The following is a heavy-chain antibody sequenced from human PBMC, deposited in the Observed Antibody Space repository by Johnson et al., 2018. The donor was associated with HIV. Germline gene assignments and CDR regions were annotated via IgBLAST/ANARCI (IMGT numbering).Heavy chain of an antibody. V-gene: IGHV3-30*18. Sequence: QVQLVESGGGLVLPGGSLRLSCVGSGFTFSTSWMSWVRQAPGKGLGWVAVISYDGSNKYYADSVKGRFTISRDNSKNTLYLQMNSLRAEDTAVYYCAKEDSSSWNNDYKGDAFDIWGQGTMVTVSS. CDR1: GFTFSTSW. CDR3: AKEDSSSWNNDYKGDAFDI. J-gene: IGHJ3*02. CDR2: ISYDGSNK. D-gene: IGHD6-6*01.